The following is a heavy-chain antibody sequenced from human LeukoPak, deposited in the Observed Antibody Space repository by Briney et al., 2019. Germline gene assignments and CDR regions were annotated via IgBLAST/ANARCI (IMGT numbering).Heavy chain of an antibody. CDR3: ARDLGLERTGGMDV. J-gene: IGHJ6*02. D-gene: IGHD1-1*01. CDR1: GYTFTGYY. V-gene: IGHV1-2*02. Sequence: ASVKVSCKASGYTFTGYYMHWVRQAPGQGLEWMGWINPNSGDTKYAQKFQGRVTMTRDTSMSTAYMELSRLGSDDTAVYYCARDLGLERTGGMDVWGQGTTVTVSS. CDR2: INPNSGDT.